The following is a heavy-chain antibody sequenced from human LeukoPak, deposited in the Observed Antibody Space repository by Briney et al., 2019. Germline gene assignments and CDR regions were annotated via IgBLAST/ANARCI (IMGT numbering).Heavy chain of an antibody. CDR1: GYSISSGYY. CDR3: ARDYSGGFMVTILRYFDY. D-gene: IGHD2-21*02. Sequence: SETLSLTCTVSGYSISSGYYWGWIRQPPGKGLEWIGSIYHSGSTYYNPSLKSRVTISVDTSKNQFSLKLSSVTAADTAVYYCARDYSGGFMVTILRYFDYWGQGTLVTISS. J-gene: IGHJ4*02. CDR2: IYHSGST. V-gene: IGHV4-38-2*02.